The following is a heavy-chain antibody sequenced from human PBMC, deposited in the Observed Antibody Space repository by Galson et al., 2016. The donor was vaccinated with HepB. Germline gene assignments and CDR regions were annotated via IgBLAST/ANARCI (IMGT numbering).Heavy chain of an antibody. J-gene: IGHJ4*02. V-gene: IGHV1-18*01. D-gene: IGHD1-7*01. Sequence: SVKVSCKASGYTFTRYGISWVRQAPGQGLEWMGWISAYKGDTNYAQSLQGRVTVTTDTSTSTAYMELRSLRSDDTAVYFCARVGNYVPMFFDSWGQGTLVTVSS. CDR3: ARVGNYVPMFFDS. CDR1: GYTFTRYG. CDR2: ISAYKGDT.